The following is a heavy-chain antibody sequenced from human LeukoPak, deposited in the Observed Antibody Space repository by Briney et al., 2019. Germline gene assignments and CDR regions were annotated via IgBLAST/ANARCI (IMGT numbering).Heavy chain of an antibody. J-gene: IGHJ4*02. V-gene: IGHV3-7*01. D-gene: IGHD6-13*01. CDR1: GFTFSSYW. Sequence: PGGSLRLSCAASGFTFSSYWMSWVRQAPGKGLEWVANIKQDGSEKYYVGSVKGRFTISRDNAKNSLYLQMNSLRAEDTAVYYCARDVAAGVFDYWGQGTLVTVSS. CDR2: IKQDGSEK. CDR3: ARDVAAGVFDY.